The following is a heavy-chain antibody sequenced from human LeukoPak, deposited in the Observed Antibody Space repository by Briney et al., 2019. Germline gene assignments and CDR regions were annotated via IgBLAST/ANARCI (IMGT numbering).Heavy chain of an antibody. CDR1: GGSFSGYY. CDR3: ARGIGALAAAGTFDY. J-gene: IGHJ4*02. D-gene: IGHD6-13*01. V-gene: IGHV4-34*01. CDR2: INHSGST. Sequence: SETLSLTCAVYGGSFSGYYWSWIRQPPGKGLEWIGEINHSGSTNYNPSLKSRVTISVDTSKNQFSLKLSSVTAADTAVYYCARGIGALAAAGTFDYWGQGTLVTVSS.